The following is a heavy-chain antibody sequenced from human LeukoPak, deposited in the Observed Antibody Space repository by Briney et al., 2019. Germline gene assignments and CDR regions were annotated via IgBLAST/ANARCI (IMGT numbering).Heavy chain of an antibody. CDR3: SRDKPKWLPRDAFDT. CDR1: GGTFSSYA. V-gene: IGHV1-69*13. J-gene: IGHJ3*02. Sequence: SVKVSCKASGGTFSSYAISWVPQAPGQGLEWMGGIISIFGTANYAQKFQGRVTITADESTSTAYMELSSLSSEDTAVYYCSRDKPKWLPRDAFDTTGQGTLVTVSP. CDR2: IISIFGTA. D-gene: IGHD3-22*01.